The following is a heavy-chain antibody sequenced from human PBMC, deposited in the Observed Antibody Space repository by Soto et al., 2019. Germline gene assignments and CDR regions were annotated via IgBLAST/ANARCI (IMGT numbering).Heavy chain of an antibody. CDR2: IYYSGST. CDR3: ARGPYYDFWSGYYTGIADFDY. V-gene: IGHV4-59*01. CDR1: GCSISNYY. D-gene: IGHD3-3*01. Sequence: ASETLALTCTVSGCSISNYYWSWIRQPPGKGLERIGYIYYSGSTNYNPSLKSRVTISVDTSKNQFSLKLSSVTAADTAVYYCARGPYYDFWSGYYTGIADFDYWGPGTLVTVSS. J-gene: IGHJ4*02.